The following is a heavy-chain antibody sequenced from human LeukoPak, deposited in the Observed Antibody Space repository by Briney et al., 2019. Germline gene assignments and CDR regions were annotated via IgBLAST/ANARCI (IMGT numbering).Heavy chain of an antibody. CDR1: GGSISSGDYY. CDR2: IYYSGST. Sequence: SETLSLTCTVSGGSISSGDYYWSWIRQPPGKGLEWIGYIYYSGSTYYNPSLKSRVTISVDTSKNQFSLKLSSVTAADTAVYYCARHRPSMVRGAPVVWFDPWGQGTLVTVSS. CDR3: ARHRPSMVRGAPVVWFDP. D-gene: IGHD3-10*01. J-gene: IGHJ5*02. V-gene: IGHV4-30-4*01.